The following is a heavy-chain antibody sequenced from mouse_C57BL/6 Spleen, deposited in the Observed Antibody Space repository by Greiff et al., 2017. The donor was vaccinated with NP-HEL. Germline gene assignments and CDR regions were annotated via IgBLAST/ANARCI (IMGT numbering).Heavy chain of an antibody. V-gene: IGHV1-52*01. D-gene: IGHD1-1*01. CDR2: IDPSDSET. J-gene: IGHJ2*01. CDR1: GYTFTSYW. CDR3: ERLYYGSSYYFDY. Sequence: VQLQQPGAELVRPGSSVKLSCKASGYTFTSYWMHWVKQRPIQGLEWIGNIDPSDSETHYNQKFKDKATLTVDKSSSTAYMQLSSLTSEDSAVYYSERLYYGSSYYFDYWGQGTTLTVSS.